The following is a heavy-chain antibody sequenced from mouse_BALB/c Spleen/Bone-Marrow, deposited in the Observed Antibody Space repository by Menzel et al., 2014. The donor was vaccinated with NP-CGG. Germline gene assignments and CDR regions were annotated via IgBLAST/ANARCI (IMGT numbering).Heavy chain of an antibody. J-gene: IGHJ4*01. CDR3: ASRYDTMDY. Sequence: VQGVESGAELMKPGASVKISCKATGYTFSSYWIEWVKRRPGHGLEWIGEILPGSGSIKYNEKFKGKATFTADTSSNTAYMQLSSLTSEDSAVYYCASRYDTMDYWGQGTSVTVSS. CDR2: ILPGSGSI. V-gene: IGHV1-9*01. CDR1: GYTFSSYW.